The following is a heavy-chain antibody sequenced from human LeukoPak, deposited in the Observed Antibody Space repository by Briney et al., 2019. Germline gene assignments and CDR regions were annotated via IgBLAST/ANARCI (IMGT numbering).Heavy chain of an antibody. CDR3: ARAQYCSSTSCSRGPVDY. CDR2: ISSSSSTI. J-gene: IGHJ4*02. Sequence: GGSLRLSCAASGFTFSSYSMNWVRQAPGKGLEWVSYISSSSSTIYYADSVKGRFTISRDNAKNSLYLQMNSLRAEDTAVYYCARAQYCSSTSCSRGPVDYWGQGTLVTVSS. V-gene: IGHV3-48*01. CDR1: GFTFSSYS. D-gene: IGHD2-2*01.